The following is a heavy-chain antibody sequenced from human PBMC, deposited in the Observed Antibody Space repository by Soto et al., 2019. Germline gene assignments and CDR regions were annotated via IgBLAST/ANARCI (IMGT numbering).Heavy chain of an antibody. D-gene: IGHD6-13*01. CDR3: AREGYSSSWYLTGGGFDP. CDR1: GGSISRYH. Sequence: SETLSLTCTVSGGSISRYHWSWIRQPPGKGLEWIGYIYYSGSTNYNPSLKSRVTISVDTSKNQFSLKLSSVTAADTAVYYCAREGYSSSWYLTGGGFDPWGQGTLVTVSS. J-gene: IGHJ5*02. CDR2: IYYSGST. V-gene: IGHV4-59*01.